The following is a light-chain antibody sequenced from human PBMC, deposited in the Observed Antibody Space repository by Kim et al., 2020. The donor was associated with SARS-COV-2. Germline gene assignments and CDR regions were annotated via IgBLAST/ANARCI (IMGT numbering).Light chain of an antibody. CDR2: SNS. CDR3: AAWNDSLSGSV. Sequence: QSVLTQPPSASGTPGQTVTISCSGSDSNIGSQNVYWYQQFAETAPKLLIYSNSQRPSGVPDRFSGSKPGTSASLAITGLRSKDGAHYHCAAWNDSLSGSVFGGGTTLTVL. CDR1: DSNIGSQN. J-gene: IGLJ2*01. V-gene: IGLV1-47*01.